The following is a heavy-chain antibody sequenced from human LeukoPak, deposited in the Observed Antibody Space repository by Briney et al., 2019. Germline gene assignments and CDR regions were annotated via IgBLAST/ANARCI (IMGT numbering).Heavy chain of an antibody. CDR1: GFTFGDYA. J-gene: IGHJ4*02. CDR3: TRPPYYDILTGYSD. V-gene: IGHV3-49*04. CDR2: IRSKAYGGTT. Sequence: GSLRLSCTASGFTFGDYAMSWVRQAPGKGMEGVGFIRSKAYGGTTEYAASVRGRFTISRDDSKSIAYLQMNSLKTEDTAVYYCTRPPYYDILTGYSDWGQGTLVTVSS. D-gene: IGHD3-9*01.